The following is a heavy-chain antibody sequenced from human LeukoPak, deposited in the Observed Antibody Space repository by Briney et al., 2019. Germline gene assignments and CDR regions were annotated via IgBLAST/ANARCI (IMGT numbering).Heavy chain of an antibody. CDR3: ARYYYDSSGYYNDAFDI. V-gene: IGHV4-59*01. CDR1: GGSISSYY. D-gene: IGHD3-22*01. Sequence: PSETRSLTCTVSGGSISSYYWSWIRQPPGKGLEWIGYIYYSGSTNYNPSLKSRVTISVDTSKNQFSLKLSSVTAADTAVYYCARYYYDSSGYYNDAFDIWGQGTMVTVSS. CDR2: IYYSGST. J-gene: IGHJ3*02.